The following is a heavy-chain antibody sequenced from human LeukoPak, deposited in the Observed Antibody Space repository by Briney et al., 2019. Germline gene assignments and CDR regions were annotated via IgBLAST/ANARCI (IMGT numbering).Heavy chain of an antibody. V-gene: IGHV4-59*08. Sequence: NPSETLSLTCTVSGGSISSYYWSWIRQPPGKGLEWIGYIYYSGSTNYNPSLKSRVTISVDTSENQFSLKLSSVTAADTAVYYCASLHGYGSGGPWGQGTLVTVSS. CDR2: IYYSGST. CDR1: GGSISSYY. D-gene: IGHD3-10*01. J-gene: IGHJ5*02. CDR3: ASLHGYGSGGP.